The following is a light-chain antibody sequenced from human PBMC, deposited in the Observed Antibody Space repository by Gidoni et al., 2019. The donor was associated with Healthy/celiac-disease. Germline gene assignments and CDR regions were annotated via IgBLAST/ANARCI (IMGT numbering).Light chain of an antibody. CDR3: QQSYSTPHT. Sequence: DIQMTHSPSSLSASVGDRVTITCRASQSSSSYLNWYQQKPGKAPKVLIYAASSLQSGVPSRFSGSGSGTDFTLTISSLQPEDFATYYCQQSYSTPHTFGGGTKVEIK. CDR2: AAS. CDR1: QSSSSY. V-gene: IGKV1-39*01. J-gene: IGKJ4*01.